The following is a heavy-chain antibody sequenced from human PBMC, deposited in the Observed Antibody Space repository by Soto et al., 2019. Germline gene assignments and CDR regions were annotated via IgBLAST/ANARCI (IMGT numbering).Heavy chain of an antibody. V-gene: IGHV1-69*13. Sequence: ASVKVSCKASGGTFSSYAISWVRQAPGQGLEWMGGIIPMSGTANYAQKFQGRVTITADESTSTAYMELSSLRSEDTAVYYCASRLTLFGDGYNYDAFDIWGQGTMVTVSS. D-gene: IGHD5-12*01. CDR1: GGTFSSYA. CDR2: IIPMSGTA. J-gene: IGHJ3*02. CDR3: ASRLTLFGDGYNYDAFDI.